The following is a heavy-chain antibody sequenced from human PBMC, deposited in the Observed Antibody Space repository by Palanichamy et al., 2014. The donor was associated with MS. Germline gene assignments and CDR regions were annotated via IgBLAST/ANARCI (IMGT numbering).Heavy chain of an antibody. J-gene: IGHJ4*02. D-gene: IGHD1-26*01. CDR1: GFIFSDNY. Sequence: QVQLVESGGGLVKPGGSLRLSCVASGFIFSDNYMSWIRQAPGKRLEWVSTIGSGGRDKNYADSVKGRFTISRDNAKKSLYLQMNSLRAEDTAVYYCARDGSGTYSDHWGLGTLVTVSS. CDR2: IGSGGRDK. V-gene: IGHV3-11*01. CDR3: ARDGSGTYSDH.